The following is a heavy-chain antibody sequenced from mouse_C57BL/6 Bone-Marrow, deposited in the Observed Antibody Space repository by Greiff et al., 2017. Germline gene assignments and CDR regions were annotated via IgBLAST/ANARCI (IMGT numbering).Heavy chain of an antibody. V-gene: IGHV1-82*01. D-gene: IGHD2-1*01. CDR2: IYPGDGDT. CDR1: GYAFSSSW. J-gene: IGHJ2*01. Sequence: VQLVESGPELVKPGASVKISCKASGYAFSSSWMNWVKQRPGKGLEWIGRIYPGDGDTNYNGKFKGKATLTADKSSSTAYMQLSSLTPEDSAVYFCARSKGNYGYWGQGTTLTVSS. CDR3: ARSKGNYGY.